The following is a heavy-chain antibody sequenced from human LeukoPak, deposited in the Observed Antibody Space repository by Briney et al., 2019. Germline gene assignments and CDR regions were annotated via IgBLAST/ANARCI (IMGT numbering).Heavy chain of an antibody. CDR2: ISSSGSTI. Sequence: GGSLRLSCAASGFTFSDYYMSWIRQAPGKGLEWVSYISSSGSTIYYADSVKGRFTISRDNAKNSLYLQMNSLRAEDTAVYYCARDSTTVVTTGDAFDIWGQRTMVTVSS. J-gene: IGHJ3*02. CDR3: ARDSTTVVTTGDAFDI. V-gene: IGHV3-11*01. D-gene: IGHD4-23*01. CDR1: GFTFSDYY.